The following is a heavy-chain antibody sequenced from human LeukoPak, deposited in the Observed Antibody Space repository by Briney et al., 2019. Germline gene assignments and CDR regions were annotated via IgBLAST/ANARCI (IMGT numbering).Heavy chain of an antibody. V-gene: IGHV4-59*01. J-gene: IGHJ4*02. Sequence: PSETLSLTCTVSGGSINNYYWTWIRQPPGKGLEWIGYVYYSGSTNYNPSLKSRVTISVDTSKNQFSLKLSPVTAADTAVYYCARGLYYDTSYWGQGTLVTVSS. CDR1: GGSINNYY. D-gene: IGHD3-9*01. CDR3: ARGLYYDTSY. CDR2: VYYSGST.